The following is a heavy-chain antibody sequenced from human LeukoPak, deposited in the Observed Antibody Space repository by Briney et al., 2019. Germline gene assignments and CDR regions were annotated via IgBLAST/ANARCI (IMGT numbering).Heavy chain of an antibody. CDR2: IKQDGSKK. Sequence: GGSLRLSCAASGFTFSTYSMTWVRQAPGKGLEWVANIKQDGSKKSYVDSVKGRFTISRDNAKNSLYLQMNSLRAEDTAIYYCTRVGYIDEGIDYWGQGTLVTVSS. CDR3: TRVGYIDEGIDY. J-gene: IGHJ4*02. V-gene: IGHV3-7*04. CDR1: GFTFSTYS. D-gene: IGHD5-24*01.